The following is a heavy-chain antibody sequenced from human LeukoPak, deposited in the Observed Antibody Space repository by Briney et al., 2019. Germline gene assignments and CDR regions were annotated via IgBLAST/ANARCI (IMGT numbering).Heavy chain of an antibody. V-gene: IGHV4-34*12. Sequence: SETLSLTCAVYGESLNYYYWSWIRQSPGKGLEWIGDIFDGKTINYNPSLKSRVTISAATSSQQFSLNLKSVTAADTAIYFCASGAWAARLNSWAQGALVIVS. CDR2: IFDGKTI. CDR3: ASGAWAARLNS. J-gene: IGHJ4*02. D-gene: IGHD4-23*01. CDR1: GESLNYYY.